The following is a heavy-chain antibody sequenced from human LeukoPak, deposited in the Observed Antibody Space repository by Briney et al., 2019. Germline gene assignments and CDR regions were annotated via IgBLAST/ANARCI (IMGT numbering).Heavy chain of an antibody. V-gene: IGHV4-4*09. Sequence: SETLSLTCTVSGASISNYYWSWIRQTPEKGLEWMGHIHTSGASRYYPSLERRRTLSIDTSTNHLSLQLTSVTPADTAVYFCARLGSYHDFWGQGALVTVSS. CDR2: IHTSGAS. D-gene: IGHD1-26*01. J-gene: IGHJ4*02. CDR3: ARLGSYHDF. CDR1: GASISNYY.